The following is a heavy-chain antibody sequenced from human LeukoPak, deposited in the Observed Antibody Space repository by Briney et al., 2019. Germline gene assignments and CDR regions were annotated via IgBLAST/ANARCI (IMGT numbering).Heavy chain of an antibody. CDR3: ARLNFWSGYYALTNFDY. Sequence: ASETLSLTCTVSGYSISSGYYWGWIRQPPRKGLEWIGSIYHSGSTYYNPSLKSRVTISVDTSKNQFSLKLSSVTAADTAVYYCARLNFWSGYYALTNFDYWGQGTLVTVSS. V-gene: IGHV4-38-2*02. D-gene: IGHD3-3*01. CDR2: IYHSGST. J-gene: IGHJ4*02. CDR1: GYSISSGYY.